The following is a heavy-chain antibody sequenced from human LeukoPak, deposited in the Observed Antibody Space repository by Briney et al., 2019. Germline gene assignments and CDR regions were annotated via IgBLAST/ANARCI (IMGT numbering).Heavy chain of an antibody. CDR2: ISAYNGNT. CDR1: GYTFTSYG. V-gene: IGHV1-18*01. Sequence: ASVKVSCMASGYTFTSYGISWVRQAPGQGLEWMGWISAYNGNTNYAQKLQGRVTMTTDTSTSTAYMELRSLRSDDTAVYYCARVLNRRGGYAPKDWGQGTLVTVSS. D-gene: IGHD5-12*01. CDR3: ARVLNRRGGYAPKD. J-gene: IGHJ4*02.